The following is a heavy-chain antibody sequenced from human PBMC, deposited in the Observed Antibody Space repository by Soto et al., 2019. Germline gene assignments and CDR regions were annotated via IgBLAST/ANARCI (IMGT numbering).Heavy chain of an antibody. Sequence: ASVKVSCKASGYTFTSYGISWVRQAPGQGLEWMGWISAYNGNTNYAQKLQGRVTMTTDTSTSTAYMELRSLRSDDTAVYYCARDQQVGATRYYYYGMDVWGQGTTVTVSS. CDR2: ISAYNGNT. D-gene: IGHD1-26*01. J-gene: IGHJ6*02. CDR3: ARDQQVGATRYYYYGMDV. CDR1: GYTFTSYG. V-gene: IGHV1-18*01.